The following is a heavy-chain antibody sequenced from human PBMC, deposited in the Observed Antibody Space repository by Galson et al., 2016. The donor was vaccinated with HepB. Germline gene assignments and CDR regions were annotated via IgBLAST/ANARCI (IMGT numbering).Heavy chain of an antibody. D-gene: IGHD3-10*01. V-gene: IGHV3-30*04. CDR3: ARVGYNYGSGSYYNGDDWYFDL. J-gene: IGHJ2*01. CDR1: GFTFSSYA. Sequence: SLRLSCAASGFTFSSYAMSWVRQAPGKGLELVAVISYDGSNKYFADSVKGRFTISRDNSENTLYLQMNSLRAEGTAVYYCARVGYNYGSGSYYNGDDWYFDLWGRGTLVIVSS. CDR2: ISYDGSNK.